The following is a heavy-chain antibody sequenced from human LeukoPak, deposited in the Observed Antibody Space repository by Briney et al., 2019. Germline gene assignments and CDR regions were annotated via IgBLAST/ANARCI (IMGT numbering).Heavy chain of an antibody. CDR1: GFTVSSCN. Sequence: GGSRRPSCPDSGFTVSSCNMHWAILTPGKRLEWLSYIIGSGSSTYYAASVKGRFTISRDNAKKSLYLQMNSLKAEDTAVYYCASDVVGGTNDWGQGTLVTVSS. CDR3: ASDVVGGTND. D-gene: IGHD1-1*01. J-gene: IGHJ4*02. V-gene: IGHV3-48*01. CDR2: IIGSGSST.